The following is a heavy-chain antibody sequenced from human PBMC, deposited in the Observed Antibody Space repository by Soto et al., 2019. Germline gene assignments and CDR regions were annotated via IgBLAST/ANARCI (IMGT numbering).Heavy chain of an antibody. Sequence: QVQLVESGGGVVQPGRSLRLSCAASGFTFSSYGMHWVRQAPGKGLEWVAVISYDGSNKYYADSVKGRFTISRDNSKNTLYLQMNSLRAEDTAVYYCAKEGVDNSGYDYWDGYCGGDCYSFHRHFDYWGQGTLVTVSS. CDR3: AKEGVDNSGYDYWDGYCGGDCYSFHRHFDY. V-gene: IGHV3-30*18. D-gene: IGHD2-21*02. J-gene: IGHJ4*02. CDR2: ISYDGSNK. CDR1: GFTFSSYG.